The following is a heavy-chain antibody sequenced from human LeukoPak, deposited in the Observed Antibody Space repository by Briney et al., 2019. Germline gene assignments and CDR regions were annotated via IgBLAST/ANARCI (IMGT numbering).Heavy chain of an antibody. CDR1: GFSFSNYW. Sequence: GGSLRLSRAGSGFSFSNYWMTWVRQAPGKGLEWVANIKQDGSDKYYVDSVKGRFTISRDNAKNSLYLQMNSLRAEDTAVYYCATVPAGHYFDYWGQGTLVIVSS. J-gene: IGHJ4*02. CDR3: ATVPAGHYFDY. D-gene: IGHD2-2*01. V-gene: IGHV3-7*01. CDR2: IKQDGSDK.